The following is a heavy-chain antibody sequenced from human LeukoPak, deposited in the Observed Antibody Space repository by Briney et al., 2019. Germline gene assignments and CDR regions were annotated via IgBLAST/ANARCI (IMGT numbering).Heavy chain of an antibody. Sequence: SETLSLTCAVSGGSISSANWWSWVRQPPGKGLEWIGEIHHSGSTNHNPSLRSRVTISVDKSNNQFSLKLSSVTAADTAVYYCARDSDYYDSSGYRHHAFDIWGQGTMVTVSS. V-gene: IGHV4-4*02. J-gene: IGHJ3*02. CDR1: GGSISSANW. CDR2: IHHSGST. D-gene: IGHD3-22*01. CDR3: ARDSDYYDSSGYRHHAFDI.